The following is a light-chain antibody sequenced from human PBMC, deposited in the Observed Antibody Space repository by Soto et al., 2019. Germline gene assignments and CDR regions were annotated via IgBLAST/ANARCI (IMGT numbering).Light chain of an antibody. Sequence: IVLTQSPGTLSLSPGERATLSCRASQSVGRRYLAWYQQKPDQAPRLLIYDTSDRATDIPDRFSGSGSGTDFTITISRLVHEDLSVYYCQHQVTFGGGTKVAIK. CDR3: QHQVT. V-gene: IGKV3-20*01. CDR2: DTS. J-gene: IGKJ4*01. CDR1: QSVGRRY.